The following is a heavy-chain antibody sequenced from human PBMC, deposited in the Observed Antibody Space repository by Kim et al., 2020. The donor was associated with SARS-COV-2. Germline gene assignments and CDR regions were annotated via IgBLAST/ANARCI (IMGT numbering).Heavy chain of an antibody. CDR1: GGTFSSYA. Sequence: SVKVSCKASGGTFSSYAISWVRQAPGQGLEWMGGIIPIFGTANYAQKFQGRVTITADESTSTAYMELSSLRSEDTAVYYCARNPRYGSGSYYIPRGLYYYYYGMDVWGQGTTVTVSS. CDR2: IIPIFGTA. V-gene: IGHV1-69*13. CDR3: ARNPRYGSGSYYIPRGLYYYYYGMDV. J-gene: IGHJ6*02. D-gene: IGHD3-10*01.